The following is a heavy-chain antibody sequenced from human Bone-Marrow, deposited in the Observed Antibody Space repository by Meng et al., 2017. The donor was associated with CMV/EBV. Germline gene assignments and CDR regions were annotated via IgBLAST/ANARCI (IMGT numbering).Heavy chain of an antibody. V-gene: IGHV3-21*01. CDR1: GFTLRDYS. Sequence: GESPNISCAAPGFTLRDYSMNWVRQAPGKGLEWVSSISSSSSYIYYADSVKGRFTISRDNAKSSLYLQMNSLRAEDTAVYYCARDWVPYFYDSGGYYYQGGAFDIWGQGTRVTV. D-gene: IGHD3-22*01. J-gene: IGHJ3*02. CDR2: ISSSSSYI. CDR3: ARDWVPYFYDSGGYYYQGGAFDI.